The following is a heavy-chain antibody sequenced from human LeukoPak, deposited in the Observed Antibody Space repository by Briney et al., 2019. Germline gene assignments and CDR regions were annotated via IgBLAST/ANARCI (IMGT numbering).Heavy chain of an antibody. CDR1: GGTFSSYA. CDR3: AREPTYSSSLDY. D-gene: IGHD6-6*01. V-gene: IGHV1-69*13. J-gene: IGHJ4*02. Sequence: GASVKVSCKASGGTFSSYAISWVRQAPGQGLEWMGGIIPIFGTANYAQKFQGRVTITADESTSTAYMELSSLRSEDTAVYYCAREPTYSSSLDYWGQGTLVTVSS. CDR2: IIPIFGTA.